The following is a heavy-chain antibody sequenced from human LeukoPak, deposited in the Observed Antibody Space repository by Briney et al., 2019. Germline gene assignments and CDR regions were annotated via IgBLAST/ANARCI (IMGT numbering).Heavy chain of an antibody. V-gene: IGHV4-59*01. J-gene: IGHJ5*02. CDR3: ARDLRTYCSGGSCYSEDWFDP. D-gene: IGHD2-15*01. CDR1: GVSISSYY. CDR2: IYYSGST. Sequence: SETLSLTCTVSGVSISSYYWSWIRQPTGKGLEWIGYIYYSGSTNYNPSLKSRVTISVDTSKNQFSLKLSSVTAADTAVYYCARDLRTYCSGGSCYSEDWFDPWGQGTLVTVSS.